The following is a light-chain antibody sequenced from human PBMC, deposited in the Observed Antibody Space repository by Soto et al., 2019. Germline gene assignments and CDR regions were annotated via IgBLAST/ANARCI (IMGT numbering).Light chain of an antibody. CDR2: EGS. CDR1: SSDVGSYNL. CDR3: CSYAGSSPYV. J-gene: IGLJ1*01. Sequence: QSALTQPASVSGSPGQSITISCTGTSSDVGSYNLVSWYQQHPIKAPKLMIYEGSKRPSGVSNRFSGSKSGNTASLTISWLQAEDEADYYCCSYAGSSPYVFGTGTKLTVL. V-gene: IGLV2-23*01.